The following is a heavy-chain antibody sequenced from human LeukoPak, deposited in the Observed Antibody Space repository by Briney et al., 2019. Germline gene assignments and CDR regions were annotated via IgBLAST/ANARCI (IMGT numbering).Heavy chain of an antibody. CDR2: INPSGGST. Sequence: ASVKVSCKASGYTFTRYYMHWVRQAPGQGLEWMGIINPSGGSTTYAQKFQGRVTMTTDTSTSTVYMELSSLRSEDTAVYYCARDGDSSGWYRNYYYYMDVWGKGTTVTVSS. D-gene: IGHD6-19*01. CDR3: ARDGDSSGWYRNYYYYMDV. J-gene: IGHJ6*03. V-gene: IGHV1-46*01. CDR1: GYTFTRYY.